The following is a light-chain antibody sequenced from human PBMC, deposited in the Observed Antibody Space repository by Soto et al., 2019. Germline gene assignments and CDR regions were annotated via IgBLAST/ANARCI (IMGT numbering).Light chain of an antibody. J-gene: IGKJ4*01. Sequence: DILLTQSPGTLSLSPVEWVTISCRASQSISSNYLAWYHQRPGQAPRLLIYGASNRATGIPARFSGSGSGTDFTLTISSLEPEDSAVYYRHQRHNWLTFGGGTKVDIK. V-gene: IGKV3-11*01. CDR3: HQRHNWLT. CDR2: GAS. CDR1: QSISSNY.